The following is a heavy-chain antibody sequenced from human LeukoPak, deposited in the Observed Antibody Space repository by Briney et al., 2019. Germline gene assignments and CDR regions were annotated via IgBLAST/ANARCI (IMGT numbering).Heavy chain of an antibody. D-gene: IGHD2-2*01. CDR3: ARAVDCSSTSCSNWFDP. CDR2: INPNSGGT. CDR1: GYTFTGYY. V-gene: IGHV1-2*02. J-gene: IGHJ5*02. Sequence: ASVKVSCKASGYTFTGYYMHWVRQAPGQGLEWMGWINPNSGGTNYAQKFQGRVTMTRDTPISTAYMELSRLRSDDTAVYYCARAVDCSSTSCSNWFDPWGQGTLVTVSS.